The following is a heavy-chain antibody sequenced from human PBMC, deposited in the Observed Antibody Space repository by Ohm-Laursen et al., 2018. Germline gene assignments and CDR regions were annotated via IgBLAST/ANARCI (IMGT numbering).Heavy chain of an antibody. CDR2: IKQDGSEK. CDR3: ARGSGTPWGLYFDH. V-gene: IGHV3-7*01. Sequence: SLRLSCTASGFTFDDYAMHWVRQAPGKGLEWVANIKQDGSEKYFLDSVKGRFTFSRDNAKNSVSLQMNSLRGEDTAVYYCARGSGTPWGLYFDHWGQGALVTVSS. J-gene: IGHJ4*02. D-gene: IGHD1/OR15-1a*01. CDR1: GFTFDDYA.